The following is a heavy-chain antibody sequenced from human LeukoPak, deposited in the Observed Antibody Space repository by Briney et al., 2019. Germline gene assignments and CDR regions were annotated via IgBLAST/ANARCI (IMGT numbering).Heavy chain of an antibody. J-gene: IGHJ3*02. Sequence: SETLSLTCAVYGGSFGGYYWGWIRQPPGKGLEWIGSIYYSGSTYYNPSLKSRVTISVDTSKNQFSLKLSSVTAADTAVYYCARSYSSSWYHDAFDIWGQGTMVTVSS. V-gene: IGHV4-39*01. CDR1: GGSFGGYY. D-gene: IGHD6-13*01. CDR3: ARSYSSSWYHDAFDI. CDR2: IYYSGST.